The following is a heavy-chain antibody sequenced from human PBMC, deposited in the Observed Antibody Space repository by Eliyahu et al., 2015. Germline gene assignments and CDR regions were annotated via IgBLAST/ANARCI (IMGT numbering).Heavy chain of an antibody. J-gene: IGHJ4*02. CDR3: ARGYCSGGSCYYFDY. V-gene: IGHV1-3*01. CDR2: INAGNGNT. CDR1: GYXXXSXA. Sequence: QVQLVQSGAEVKKPGAXVKVSCKASGYXXXSXAMHWVRQAPGQRLEWMGWINAGNGNTKYSQKFQGRVTITRDTSASTAYMELSSLRSEDTAVYYCARGYCSGGSCYYFDYWGQGTLVTVSS. D-gene: IGHD2-15*01.